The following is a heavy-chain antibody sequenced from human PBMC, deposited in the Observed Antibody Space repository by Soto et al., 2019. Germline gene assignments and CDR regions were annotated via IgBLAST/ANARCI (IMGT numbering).Heavy chain of an antibody. CDR1: GGTFSSYA. CDR2: IIPLLNTP. Sequence: SVKVSCKASGGTFSSYAVSWVRQAPGQGLEWMGVIIPLLNTPKYVQKFQGRVTITADASATTAYMELSSLRSEDTAVYYCARESSSPNYYYYGMDVWGQGTTVTVS. CDR3: ARESSSPNYYYYGMDV. V-gene: IGHV1-69*13. J-gene: IGHJ6*02. D-gene: IGHD6-6*01.